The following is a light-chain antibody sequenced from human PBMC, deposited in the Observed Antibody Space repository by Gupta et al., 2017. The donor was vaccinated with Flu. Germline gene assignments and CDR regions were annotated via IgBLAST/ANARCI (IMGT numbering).Light chain of an antibody. CDR3: IQGTGCPYA. Sequence: SFGRSCQISVHMNGNIDFQWLQQRPGQSPRSLILYGSNRDSGVPDRFSGSGSGTDFTLKISRVEAVDVGLYYFIQGTGCPYAFGQGTKLEI. V-gene: IGKV2-30*02. CDR2: YGS. CDR1: QISVHMNGNID. J-gene: IGKJ2*01.